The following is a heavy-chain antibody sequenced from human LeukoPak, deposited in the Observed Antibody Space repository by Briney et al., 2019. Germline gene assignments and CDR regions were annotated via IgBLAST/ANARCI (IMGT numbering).Heavy chain of an antibody. Sequence: SETLSLTCSVSGGSISSSSYYWGWIRQPPGKGLEWIGSIYYSGNTYYNPSLKSRVTISVDASKNQLSLNLSSVTAADTAVYYCARLSYGSGSYFNFYFDYWGQGTLVPVPA. CDR2: IYYSGNT. D-gene: IGHD3-10*01. J-gene: IGHJ4*02. CDR1: GGSISSSSYY. V-gene: IGHV4-39*01. CDR3: ARLSYGSGSYFNFYFDY.